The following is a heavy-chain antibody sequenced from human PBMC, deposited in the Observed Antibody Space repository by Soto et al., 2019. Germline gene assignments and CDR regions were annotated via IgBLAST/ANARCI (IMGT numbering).Heavy chain of an antibody. CDR1: GFTFSSYG. J-gene: IGHJ6*02. V-gene: IGHV3-33*01. CDR2: IWYDGSNK. CDR3: ASPQYDSSGSYYYYGMDV. D-gene: IGHD3-22*01. Sequence: QVQLVESGGGVVQPGRSLRLSCAASGFTFSSYGMHWVRQAPGKGLEWVAVIWYDGSNKYYADSVKGRFTISRDNSKNTLYLQMNSLGAEDTAVYYCASPQYDSSGSYYYYGMDVWGQGTTVTVSS.